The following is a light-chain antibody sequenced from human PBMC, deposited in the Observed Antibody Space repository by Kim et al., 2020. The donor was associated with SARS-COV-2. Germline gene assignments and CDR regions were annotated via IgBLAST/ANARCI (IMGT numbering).Light chain of an antibody. CDR3: QKYNSAPLT. V-gene: IGKV1-27*01. CDR2: GES. J-gene: IGKJ4*01. Sequence: DLQMTQSPSSLSASVGDRVTLTCRASQDITYYLAWYQQKPGKVPQLLIYGESTLQSGVPSRFSGGGSGTEFTLTINSLQPEDVATYYCQKYNSAPLTFGGGTKVDIK. CDR1: QDITYY.